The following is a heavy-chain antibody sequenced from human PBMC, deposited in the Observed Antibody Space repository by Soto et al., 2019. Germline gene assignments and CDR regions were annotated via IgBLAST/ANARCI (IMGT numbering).Heavy chain of an antibody. CDR1: GFTFSSHG. Sequence: QVQLVESGGGVVQPGRSLRLSCAASGFTFSSHGMHWVRQAPGKGLEWVAVISYDGSNKYYADSVKGRFTISRDNSKNTRYLQMNSMRAEDTDVYYCAKSLVGRSAAYYYYGMAVRGQGATVSVSS. V-gene: IGHV3-30*18. D-gene: IGHD3-16*01. CDR3: AKSLVGRSAAYYYYGMAV. CDR2: ISYDGSNK. J-gene: IGHJ6*02.